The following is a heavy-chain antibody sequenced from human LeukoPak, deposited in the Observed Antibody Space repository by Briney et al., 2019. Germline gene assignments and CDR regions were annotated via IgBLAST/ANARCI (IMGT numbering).Heavy chain of an antibody. CDR2: IWHDGSHE. CDR3: ARAHGYNWNVDY. D-gene: IGHD1-20*01. V-gene: IGHV3-33*01. CDR1: GFIFSSYG. Sequence: GGSLRLSCAASGFIFSSYGMHWVRQVPGKGLEWVAVIWHDGSHEHYTDSVKGRFSISRDNSKNMLYLQMNSLRAEDTAVYYCARAHGYNWNVDYWGQGTLVTVSS. J-gene: IGHJ4*02.